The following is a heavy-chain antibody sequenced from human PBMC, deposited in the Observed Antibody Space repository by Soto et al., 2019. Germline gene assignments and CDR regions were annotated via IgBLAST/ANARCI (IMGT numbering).Heavy chain of an antibody. CDR2: IYYSGST. D-gene: IGHD2-2*01. V-gene: IGHV4-39*01. Sequence: SETLSLTCTVSGGSISSSSYYWGWIRQPPGKGLERIGSIYYSGSTYYNPSLKSRVTISVDTSKNQFSLKLSSVTAADTAVYYCAPEYQLHSGFDYWGQGTLVTVSS. CDR1: GGSISSSSYY. CDR3: APEYQLHSGFDY. J-gene: IGHJ4*02.